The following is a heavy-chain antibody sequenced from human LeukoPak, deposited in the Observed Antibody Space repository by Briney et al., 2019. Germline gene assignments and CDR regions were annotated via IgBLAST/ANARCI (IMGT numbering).Heavy chain of an antibody. CDR3: ARGNAHAFDI. CDR1: RFTFSSYW. J-gene: IGHJ3*02. Sequence: GGSLRLSCAASRFTFSSYWMHWVRQAPGKGLAWVSRINTDGSGTSYADSVKGRFTISRDNAKNTLYLQMNSLRAEDTAVYYCARGNAHAFDIWGQGTMVTVSS. D-gene: IGHD1-1*01. V-gene: IGHV3-74*01. CDR2: INTDGSGT.